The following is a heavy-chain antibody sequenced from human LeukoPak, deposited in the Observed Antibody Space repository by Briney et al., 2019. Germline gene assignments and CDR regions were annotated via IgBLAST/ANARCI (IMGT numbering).Heavy chain of an antibody. J-gene: IGHJ4*02. V-gene: IGHV3-7*01. CDR1: GFTFRSYW. Sequence: PGGSLRLSCTVSGFTFRSYWMSWIRQAPGKGLEWMANIKQDGGQIYYVDSVKGRFTISRDNAKNSLFLQMNSLRAEDTAVYYCARDKLVGDSYFEYWGQGTLVTVSS. CDR3: ARDKLVGDSYFEY. CDR2: IKQDGGQI. D-gene: IGHD1-26*01.